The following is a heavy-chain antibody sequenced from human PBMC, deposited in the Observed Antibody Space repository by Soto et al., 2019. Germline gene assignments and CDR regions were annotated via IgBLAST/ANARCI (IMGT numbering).Heavy chain of an antibody. D-gene: IGHD6-13*01. V-gene: IGHV4-4*07. Sequence: SETLSLTCTVSGGSIGSYYWSWIRQPAGKGLEWIGRIYTSGSTNYNPSLKSRVTMSVDTSKNQFSLKLSSVTAADTAVYYCASQGEIAAAGIDYWGQGTLVTVSS. CDR2: IYTSGST. J-gene: IGHJ4*02. CDR3: ASQGEIAAAGIDY. CDR1: GGSIGSYY.